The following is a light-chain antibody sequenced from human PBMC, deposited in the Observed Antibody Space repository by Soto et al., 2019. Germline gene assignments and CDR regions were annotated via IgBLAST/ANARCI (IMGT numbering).Light chain of an antibody. Sequence: EIVITHPPDSLSVSMRQRGTIYCTSILTVSDSFNNKDYLTWYQQKPGQPPKLLIYWASTREFGVPDRFSGSGSGTDFTLTISSLQAEDVAVYYCQQYYSTPRTFGHGTKVDI. V-gene: IGKV4-1*01. CDR3: QQYYSTPRT. CDR1: LTVSDSFNNKDY. CDR2: WAS. J-gene: IGKJ1*01.